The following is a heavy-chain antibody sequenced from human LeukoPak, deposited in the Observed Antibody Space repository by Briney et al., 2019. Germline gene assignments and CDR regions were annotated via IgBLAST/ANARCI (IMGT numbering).Heavy chain of an antibody. V-gene: IGHV3-66*01. CDR2: IYSGGST. CDR1: GFTVSSNY. Sequence: PGGSLRLSCAASGFTVSSNYMSWVRQAPGKGLEWVSVIYSGGSTYYADSVKGRFTISRDNSKNTLYLQMNSLRAEDTAVYYCARDVSELLWFGELFYYYGMDVWGQGTTVTVSS. D-gene: IGHD3-10*01. CDR3: ARDVSELLWFGELFYYYGMDV. J-gene: IGHJ6*02.